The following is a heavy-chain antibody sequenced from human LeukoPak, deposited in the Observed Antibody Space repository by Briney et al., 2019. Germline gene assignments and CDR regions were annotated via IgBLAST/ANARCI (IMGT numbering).Heavy chain of an antibody. CDR3: ARERGGCSGGSCYQFYYYYGMDV. J-gene: IGHJ6*02. V-gene: IGHV4-30-4*08. D-gene: IGHD2-15*01. CDR1: GGSISSGDYY. Sequence: PSETLSLTCTVSGGSISSGDYYWSWIRQPPGKGLEWIGYIYYSGSTYYNPSLKSRVTISVDTSKNQFSLKLSSVTAADTAVYYCARERGGCSGGSCYQFYYYYGMDVWGQGTTVTVSS. CDR2: IYYSGST.